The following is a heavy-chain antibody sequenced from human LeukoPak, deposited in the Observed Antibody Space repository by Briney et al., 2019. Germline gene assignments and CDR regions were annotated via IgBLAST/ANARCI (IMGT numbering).Heavy chain of an antibody. CDR1: GYTFTSYY. CDR3: ARDGCSGGSRYLYSNFRVGSWFDP. V-gene: IGHV1-46*01. CDR2: INPSGGST. D-gene: IGHD2-15*01. Sequence: ASVKVSCKASGYTFTSYYMHWVRQAPGQGLEWMGIINPSGGSTSYAQKFQGRVTMTRDMSTSTVYMELSSLRSEDTAVYYCARDGCSGGSRYLYSNFRVGSWFDPWGQGTLVTVSS. J-gene: IGHJ5*02.